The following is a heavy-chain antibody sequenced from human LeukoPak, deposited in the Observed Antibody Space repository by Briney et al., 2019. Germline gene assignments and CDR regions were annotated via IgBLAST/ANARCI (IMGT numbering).Heavy chain of an antibody. CDR1: GFTFSSYG. J-gene: IGHJ3*02. CDR2: ISHDGSNK. V-gene: IGHV3-30*03. CDR3: ARADPETQFDAFDI. Sequence: GGSLRLSCAASGFTFSSYGMHWVRQAPGKGLQWVALISHDGSNKYYADSVRGRFTISRDNSKNTLYLQMNSLRAEDTAVYYCARADPETQFDAFDIWGQGTMVTVSS.